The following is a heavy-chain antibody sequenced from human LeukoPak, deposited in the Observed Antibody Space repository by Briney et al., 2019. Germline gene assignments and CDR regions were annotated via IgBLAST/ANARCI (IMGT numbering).Heavy chain of an antibody. D-gene: IGHD2-2*03. CDR2: INPSGGST. V-gene: IGHV1-46*01. J-gene: IGHJ1*01. Sequence: VASVKVSCKASGYTFTSYYMHWVRQAPGQGLEWMGIINPSGGSTSYAQKFQGRVTMTRDTSTSTVYMELSSLRSEDTAVYYCARDGYCRGSSCPFQHWGQGTMVTVSS. CDR1: GYTFTSYY. CDR3: ARDGYCRGSSCPFQH.